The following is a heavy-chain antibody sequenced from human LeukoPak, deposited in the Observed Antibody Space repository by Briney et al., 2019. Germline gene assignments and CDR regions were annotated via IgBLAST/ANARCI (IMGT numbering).Heavy chain of an antibody. V-gene: IGHV4-39*01. D-gene: IGHD3-10*01. Sequence: PSETLSLTCTASGGSISSSSYYWGWIRQPPGKGLEWIGSIYYSGSTYYNPSLKSRVTISVDTSKNQFSLKLSSVTAADTAVYYCARGDYGSGSYPSNWFDPWGQGTLVTVSS. CDR3: ARGDYGSGSYPSNWFDP. CDR1: GGSISSSSYY. J-gene: IGHJ5*02. CDR2: IYYSGST.